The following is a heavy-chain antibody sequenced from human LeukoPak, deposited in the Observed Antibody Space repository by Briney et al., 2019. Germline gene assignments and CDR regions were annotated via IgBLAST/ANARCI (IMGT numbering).Heavy chain of an antibody. CDR3: AKSLTTVTSGNYFDY. J-gene: IGHJ4*02. CDR1: GFTFSNYA. D-gene: IGHD4-17*01. V-gene: IGHV3-23*01. CDR2: ISGSGGST. Sequence: GGSLRLSYAASGFTFSNYAMSWVRQAPGKGLEWVSAISGSGGSTFHADSVKGRFTISRDNSKNTLYLQMNSLRAEDTAVYYCAKSLTTVTSGNYFDYWGQGTLVTVSS.